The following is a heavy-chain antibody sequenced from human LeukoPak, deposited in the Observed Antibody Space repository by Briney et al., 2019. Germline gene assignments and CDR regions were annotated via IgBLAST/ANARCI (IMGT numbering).Heavy chain of an antibody. CDR3: AKDLITMIVVPSDAFDI. CDR1: GFTFSSYA. CDR2: ISGSGGST. J-gene: IGHJ3*02. V-gene: IGHV3-23*01. D-gene: IGHD3-22*01. Sequence: PGGSLGLSCAASGFTFSSYAMSWVRQAPGKGLEWVSAISGSGGSTYYADSVKGRFTISRDNSKNTLYLQMNSLRAEDTAVYYCAKDLITMIVVPSDAFDIWGQGTMVTVSS.